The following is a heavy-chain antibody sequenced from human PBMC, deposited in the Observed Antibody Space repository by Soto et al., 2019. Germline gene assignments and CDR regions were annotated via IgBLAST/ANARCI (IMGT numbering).Heavy chain of an antibody. CDR1: GGTFSSYT. D-gene: IGHD4-17*01. J-gene: IGHJ4*02. CDR3: ALYGDYAEYYFDY. Sequence: SVKVSCKASGGTFSSYTISWVRQAPGQGLEWMGRIIPILGIANYAQKFQGRVTITADKSTSTAYMELSSLRSEDTAVYYCALYGDYAEYYFDYWGQGTLVTVSS. CDR2: IIPILGIA. V-gene: IGHV1-69*02.